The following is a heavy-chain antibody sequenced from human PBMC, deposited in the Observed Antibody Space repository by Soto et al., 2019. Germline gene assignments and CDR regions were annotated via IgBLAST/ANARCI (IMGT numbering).Heavy chain of an antibody. Sequence: EVQLVESGGGLVKPGGSLRLSCAAAEFTFSVYHMSWVRQAPGKGLEWVSSISGSSGYKYYADSVKGRFTISRDNAKNSLYLQMNSLRAEDTAVYYCAREMDWAFDNWGQGTLVTVSS. V-gene: IGHV3-21*01. CDR2: ISGSSGYK. CDR3: AREMDWAFDN. D-gene: IGHD3-9*01. J-gene: IGHJ4*02. CDR1: EFTFSVYH.